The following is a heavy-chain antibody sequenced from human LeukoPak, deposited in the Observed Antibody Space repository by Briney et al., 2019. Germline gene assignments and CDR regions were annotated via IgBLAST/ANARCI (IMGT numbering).Heavy chain of an antibody. D-gene: IGHD3-22*01. V-gene: IGHV4-39*01. CDR2: VYYSGST. Sequence: SETLSLTCTVSGASIVSSNYHWGWIRQPPGKGLEWIGNVYYSGSTHYNPSLKGRVDMSVDTSKNQFSLKLDSVTAADTAVYYCARNYYDSSGYYHSDFWGQGSLVTVSS. CDR3: ARNYYDSSGYYHSDF. J-gene: IGHJ4*02. CDR1: GASIVSSNYH.